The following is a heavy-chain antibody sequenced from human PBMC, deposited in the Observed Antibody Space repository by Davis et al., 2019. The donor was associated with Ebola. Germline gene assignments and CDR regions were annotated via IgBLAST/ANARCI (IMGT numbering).Heavy chain of an antibody. CDR3: SREGEQQHYYYGMDV. CDR2: IRSKAYGGTR. V-gene: IGHV3-49*03. Sequence: GESLKISCTASGFTFGDYAMSWFRQAPGKGLEWVGFIRSKAYGGTREYAASVKGRITISRDDSKSIAYLQMNSLKTEDTAVYYCSREGEQQHYYYGMDVWGQGTTVTVSS. CDR1: GFTFGDYA. J-gene: IGHJ6*02. D-gene: IGHD6-13*01.